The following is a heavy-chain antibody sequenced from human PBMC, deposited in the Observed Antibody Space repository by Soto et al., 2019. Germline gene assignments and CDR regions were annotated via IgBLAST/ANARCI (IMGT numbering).Heavy chain of an antibody. Sequence: ASETLSLTCTVSGGSVSSGSYYWSWIRQPPGKGLEWIGYICYSGSTNYNPSLKSRVTISVDTSKNQFSLKLSSVTAADTAVYYCARSRTTVTCYGMDVWGQGTTVTVSS. CDR1: GGSVSSGSYY. J-gene: IGHJ6*02. CDR3: ARSRTTVTCYGMDV. V-gene: IGHV4-61*01. D-gene: IGHD4-4*01. CDR2: ICYSGST.